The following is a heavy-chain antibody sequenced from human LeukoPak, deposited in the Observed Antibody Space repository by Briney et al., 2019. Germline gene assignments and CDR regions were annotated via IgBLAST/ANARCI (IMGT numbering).Heavy chain of an antibody. CDR3: ARDLGGNWNDEDAKTNWFDP. V-gene: IGHV1-2*02. Sequence: ASVKVSCKASGYTFTSYGISWVRQAPGQGLEWMGWINPNSGGTNYAQKFQGRVTMTRDTSISTAYMELSRLRSDDTAVYYCARDLGGNWNDEDAKTNWFDPWGQGTLVTVSS. J-gene: IGHJ5*02. D-gene: IGHD1-1*01. CDR2: INPNSGGT. CDR1: GYTFTSYG.